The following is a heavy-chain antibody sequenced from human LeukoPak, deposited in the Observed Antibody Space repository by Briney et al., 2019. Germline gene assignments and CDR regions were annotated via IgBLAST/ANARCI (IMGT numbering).Heavy chain of an antibody. V-gene: IGHV3-30*03. J-gene: IGHJ6*02. CDR1: GFTFSSYG. D-gene: IGHD6-19*01. Sequence: GRSLRLSCAASGFTFSSYGMHWVRQAPGKGLEWVAFISSDESDKYYADSVKGRFTISRDNSKNTLYLQMNSLRAEDTAVYYCARDISGWYSGGYFRMDVWGQGTTVTVSS. CDR2: ISSDESDK. CDR3: ARDISGWYSGGYFRMDV.